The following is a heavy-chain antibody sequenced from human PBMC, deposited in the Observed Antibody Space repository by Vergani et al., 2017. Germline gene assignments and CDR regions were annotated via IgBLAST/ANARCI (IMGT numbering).Heavy chain of an antibody. D-gene: IGHD2-2*01. V-gene: IGHV1-46*01. CDR3: ARGGGVVTATIEVYDMDV. CDR1: GYTFTSYY. Sequence: QVQLVQSGAEVKKPGASVKVSCKAFGYTFTSYYMHWVRQAPGQGLEWMGIINPSGGSTSYAQMFQGRVPMTRDTSTSTVYLELSSLRSEDTAVYYFARGGGVVTATIEVYDMDVWGKGTTVTVSS. CDR2: INPSGGST. J-gene: IGHJ6*03.